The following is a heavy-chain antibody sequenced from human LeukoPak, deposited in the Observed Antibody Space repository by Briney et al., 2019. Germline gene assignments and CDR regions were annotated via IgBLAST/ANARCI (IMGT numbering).Heavy chain of an antibody. CDR3: ARDKQQLVHLSQAASGSGSGYFDL. D-gene: IGHD6-13*01. CDR1: GGSISSYY. J-gene: IGHJ2*01. V-gene: IGHV4-4*07. CDR2: IYTSGST. Sequence: KPSETLSLTCTVSGGSISSYYWSWIRQPAGKGLEWIGRIYTSGSTNYNPSLKSRVTMSVDTSKNQFSLKLSSVTAADTAVYYCARDKQQLVHLSQAASGSGSGYFDLWGRGTLVTVS.